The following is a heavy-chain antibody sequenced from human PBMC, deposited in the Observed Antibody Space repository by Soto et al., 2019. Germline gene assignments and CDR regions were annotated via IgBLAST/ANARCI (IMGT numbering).Heavy chain of an antibody. CDR3: ARKLQSHDAFDI. J-gene: IGHJ3*02. D-gene: IGHD4-4*01. Sequence: SETLSLTCTVSGGSISSGDYYWSWIRQPPGKGLEWIGYIYYSGSTYYNPSLKSRVTISKDTSKNQVVLTMTNMDPVDTATYYCARKLQSHDAFDIWGQGTMVTVSS. CDR1: GGSISSGDYY. V-gene: IGHV4-30-4*02. CDR2: IYYSGST.